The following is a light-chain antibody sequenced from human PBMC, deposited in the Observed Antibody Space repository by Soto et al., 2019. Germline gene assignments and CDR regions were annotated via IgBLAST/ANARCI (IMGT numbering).Light chain of an antibody. CDR1: QSVSSSY. J-gene: IGKJ2*01. CDR3: QQYGSSPYT. Sequence: EIVLTQSPGTLSLSPGERATLSCRASQSVSSSYLAWYQQKPGQAPRLLIYGASSRATGIPDRFSGSWSGTDFTLTISRLEPEDFAVYYFQQYGSSPYTFGQGTKREIK. V-gene: IGKV3-20*01. CDR2: GAS.